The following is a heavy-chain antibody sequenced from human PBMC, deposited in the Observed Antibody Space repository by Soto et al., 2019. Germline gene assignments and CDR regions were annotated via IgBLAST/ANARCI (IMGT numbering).Heavy chain of an antibody. V-gene: IGHV2-5*01. CDR3: AHTSQVNYYGSGSYFPGDYYFDY. D-gene: IGHD3-10*01. J-gene: IGHJ4*02. Sequence: QITLKESGPTLVNPTQTLTLTCTFSGFSLSTSGVGVGWIRQPPGKALEWLALIYWNDDKRYSPSLKSRLTIPKDTSKTQVVLTMTNMDPVDTATYYCAHTSQVNYYGSGSYFPGDYYFDYWGQGTLVTVSS. CDR2: IYWNDDK. CDR1: GFSLSTSGVG.